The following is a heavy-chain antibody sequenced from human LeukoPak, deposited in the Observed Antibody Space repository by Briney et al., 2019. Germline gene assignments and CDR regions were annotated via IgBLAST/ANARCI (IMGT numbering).Heavy chain of an antibody. J-gene: IGHJ4*02. D-gene: IGHD1-14*01. CDR2: IHRDGRT. CDR3: ARDSTTRLRAGY. V-gene: IGHV3-66*01. Sequence: GGSLRLSCAASGFAVSNDYMNWVRQAPGQGLEWVSVIHRDGRTFYADSVKGRFTVSRDSSKNTISLQMDSLRAEDTAVYYCARDSTTRLRAGYWGQGALVTVSS. CDR1: GFAVSNDY.